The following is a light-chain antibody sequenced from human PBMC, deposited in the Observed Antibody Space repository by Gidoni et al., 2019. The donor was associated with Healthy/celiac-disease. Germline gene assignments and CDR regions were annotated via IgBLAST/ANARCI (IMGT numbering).Light chain of an antibody. Sequence: EIVLTQSPATLSLSPGERATLSCRASPSVSSYLAWYQHKPGQAPRLLIYGASNRATGIPARFSGSGSGTDFTLTISSLEHEDFAVYYCQQRSNWPPLTFGGGTKVEIK. V-gene: IGKV3-11*01. CDR2: GAS. J-gene: IGKJ4*01. CDR3: QQRSNWPPLT. CDR1: PSVSSY.